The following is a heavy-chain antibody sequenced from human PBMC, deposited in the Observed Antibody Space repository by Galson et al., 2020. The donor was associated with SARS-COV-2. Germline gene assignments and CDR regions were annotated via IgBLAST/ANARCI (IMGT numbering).Heavy chain of an antibody. CDR3: AKVLEPFLTGYQWDY. Sequence: GGSLRLSCAASGFTFSSYAMSWVRQAPGKGLEWVSALSGRGGSTYYADSVKGRFTISRDNSKNTLYLQMNSLRAEDTAVYYCAKVLEPFLTGYQWDYWGQGTLVTVSS. J-gene: IGHJ4*02. CDR2: LSGRGGST. V-gene: IGHV3-23*01. D-gene: IGHD3-9*01. CDR1: GFTFSSYA.